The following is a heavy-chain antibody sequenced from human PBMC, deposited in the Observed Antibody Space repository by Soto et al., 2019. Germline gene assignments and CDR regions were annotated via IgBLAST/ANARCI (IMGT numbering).Heavy chain of an antibody. V-gene: IGHV3-23*04. J-gene: IGHJ6*03. CDR2: ISGSGDST. CDR3: AKHPFMAQYLYMDV. Sequence: EVQLVESGGGLVQPGGSPRLSCAASGLTFSSFALSWVRQAPGKGLEWVSGISGSGDSTMYADSVKGRFTISRDNFKNTLHLQMNSLTVEDTAVYYCAKHPFMAQYLYMDVWGTGTTVTVSS. D-gene: IGHD2-2*01. CDR1: GLTFSSFA.